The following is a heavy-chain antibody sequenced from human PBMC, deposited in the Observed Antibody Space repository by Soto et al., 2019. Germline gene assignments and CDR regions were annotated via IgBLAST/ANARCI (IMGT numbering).Heavy chain of an antibody. Sequence: QVQLQESGPGLVKPSETLSLTCTVSGGSISSYYWSWIRQPPGKGLEWIGYIYYSGSTNYNPSLKSRVTISVDTSKNQFSLKLSSVTAADTAVYYCARGGSGYDSWYFDLWGRGTLVTVSS. CDR2: IYYSGST. V-gene: IGHV4-59*01. CDR3: ARGGSGYDSWYFDL. J-gene: IGHJ2*01. CDR1: GGSISSYY. D-gene: IGHD5-12*01.